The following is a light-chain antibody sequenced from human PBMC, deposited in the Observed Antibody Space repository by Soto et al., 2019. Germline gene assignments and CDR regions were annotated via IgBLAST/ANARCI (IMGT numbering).Light chain of an antibody. CDR1: QDVGNF. Sequence: QMTQSPSSLSASIGDRVTISCQASQDVGNFLNWYQQRPGKAPYLLIYDASNLDSGVSSRFSGSGSGRDFSFTITSLQPDDVTTYFCPLSGSLPISSCQVTRPAIK. CDR3: PLSGSLPIS. V-gene: IGKV1-33*01. J-gene: IGKJ5*01. CDR2: DAS.